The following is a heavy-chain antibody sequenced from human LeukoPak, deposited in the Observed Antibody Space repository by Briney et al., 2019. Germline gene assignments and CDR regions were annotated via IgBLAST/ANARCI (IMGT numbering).Heavy chain of an antibody. CDR3: ASGGNDIQYHSEY. J-gene: IGHJ4*02. V-gene: IGHV4-4*07. CDR1: GDSINSYY. Sequence: SETLSLTCTVSGDSINSYYWTWIRQPAGKGLEWIGRIYTSGRTNYDPAVKSRVTISVDKSKNQISLRLISVTAADTAVYYCASGGNDIQYHSEYWGQGTLVTVSS. D-gene: IGHD5-12*01. CDR2: IYTSGRT.